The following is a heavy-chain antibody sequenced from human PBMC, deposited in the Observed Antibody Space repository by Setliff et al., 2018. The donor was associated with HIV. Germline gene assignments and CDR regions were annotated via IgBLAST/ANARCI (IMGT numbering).Heavy chain of an antibody. D-gene: IGHD3-10*01. CDR1: GGSMSSYY. CDR3: ARAISTPSYYYHMDV. V-gene: IGHV4-4*08. J-gene: IGHJ6*03. CDR2: VYTSEIS. Sequence: PSETLSLTCTLSGGSMSSYYWTWIRQPPGKGLEWIGYVYTSEISNYNSSLRSRVVISLDTSKNQFSLKLGSVTAADTAVYYCARAISTPSYYYHMDVWGTGTTVTVS.